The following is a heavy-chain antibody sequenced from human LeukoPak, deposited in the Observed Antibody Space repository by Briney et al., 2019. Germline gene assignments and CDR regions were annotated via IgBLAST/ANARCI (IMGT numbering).Heavy chain of an antibody. CDR2: ISAYNGNT. D-gene: IGHD3-3*01. Sequence: ASVKVSCKASGYTFTSYGISWVRQAPGQGLEWMGWISAYNGNTNYAQKLQGRVTMTTDTSTSTAYMELRSLRSDDTAVYYCAKVSGPRSKLRFLEWLLPDAFDIWGQGTMVTVSS. J-gene: IGHJ3*02. CDR3: AKVSGPRSKLRFLEWLLPDAFDI. CDR1: GYTFTSYG. V-gene: IGHV1-18*01.